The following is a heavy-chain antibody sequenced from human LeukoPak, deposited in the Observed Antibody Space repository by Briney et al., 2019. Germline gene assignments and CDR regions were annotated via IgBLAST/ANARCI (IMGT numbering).Heavy chain of an antibody. Sequence: PGGSLRLSCAASGFTVSSNYMSWVRPAPGKGLEWVSVIYSGGSTYYADSVKGRFTISRDNSKNTLYLQMNSLRAEDTAVYYCARDRGYCSSTSCYRWFDPWGQGTLVTVSS. J-gene: IGHJ5*02. CDR2: IYSGGST. CDR3: ARDRGYCSSTSCYRWFDP. V-gene: IGHV3-53*01. D-gene: IGHD2-2*02. CDR1: GFTVSSNY.